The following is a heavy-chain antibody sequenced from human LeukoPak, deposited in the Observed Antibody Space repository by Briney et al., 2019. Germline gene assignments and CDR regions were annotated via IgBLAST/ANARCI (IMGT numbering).Heavy chain of an antibody. V-gene: IGHV1-69*13. CDR2: IIPIFGTA. J-gene: IGHJ4*02. D-gene: IGHD3-22*01. CDR1: GGTFSSYA. CDR3: ARARYYDSSRWYFDY. Sequence: GASVKVSCKASGGTFSSYAISWVRQAPGQGLEWMGGIIPIFGTANYAQKFQGRVTITADESTSTAYMELSSLRSEDTAVYYCARARYYDSSRWYFDYWGQGTLVTVSS.